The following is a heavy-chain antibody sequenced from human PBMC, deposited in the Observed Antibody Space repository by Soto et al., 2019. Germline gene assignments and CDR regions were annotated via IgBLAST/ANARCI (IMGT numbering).Heavy chain of an antibody. J-gene: IGHJ5*02. Sequence: QVQLVQSGAEVKKPGSSVKVSCKASGGTFSNYAITWVRQAPGQGLEWLGRIIPIFGTTDYAQKLQGRVTITADESTTTAYMVLSSLRSAATAVYYCAKDGGREGYFGNSFAPWGQGTLVTVSS. V-gene: IGHV1-69*15. CDR3: AKDGGREGYFGNSFAP. CDR2: IIPIFGTT. D-gene: IGHD2-15*01. CDR1: GGTFSNYA.